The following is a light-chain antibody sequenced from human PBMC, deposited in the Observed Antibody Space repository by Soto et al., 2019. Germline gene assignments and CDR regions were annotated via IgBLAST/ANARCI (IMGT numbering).Light chain of an antibody. J-gene: IGKJ3*01. CDR2: GAS. CDR3: QQYGASPFT. Sequence: VVLTQSPATLSLSPGEPATLSCRASRDVYINALAWYQQKPGRTPTLLIYGASTRATGIPDRFSATGSGTEFSPTISSVEPEDFAVYYCQQYGASPFTFGPGTRVEI. CDR1: RDVYINA. V-gene: IGKV3-20*01.